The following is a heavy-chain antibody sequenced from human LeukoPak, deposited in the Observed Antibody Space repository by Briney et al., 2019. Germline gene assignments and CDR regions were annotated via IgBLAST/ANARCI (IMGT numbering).Heavy chain of an antibody. J-gene: IGHJ3*02. D-gene: IGHD3-9*01. CDR3: ARRLRYFDWRAFDI. CDR1: GGSISSSSYY. V-gene: IGHV4-39*07. CDR2: INHSGST. Sequence: SETLSLTCTVSGGSISSSSYYWSWIRQPPGKGLEWSGEINHSGSTNYNPSLKSRVTISVDTSKNQFSLKLSSVTAADTAVYYCARRLRYFDWRAFDIWGQGTMVTVSS.